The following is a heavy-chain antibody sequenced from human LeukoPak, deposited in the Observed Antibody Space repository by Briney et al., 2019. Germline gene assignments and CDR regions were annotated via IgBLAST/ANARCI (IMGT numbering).Heavy chain of an antibody. CDR1: GFTLRNYW. CDR2: ISGDGSNT. D-gene: IGHD5-24*01. Sequence: GGSLRLSCAASGFTLRNYWMHWVRQAPGKGLVWVSHISGDGSNTGYADSVKGRFTISRDNAKNTLYLQINSLRAEDTAVYYRARGNYPSSFDSWGQGTLLTVSS. J-gene: IGHJ4*02. CDR3: ARGNYPSSFDS. V-gene: IGHV3-74*01.